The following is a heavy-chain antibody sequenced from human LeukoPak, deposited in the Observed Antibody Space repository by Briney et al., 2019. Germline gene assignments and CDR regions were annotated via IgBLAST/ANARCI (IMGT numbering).Heavy chain of an antibody. CDR2: ISSSSSTI. D-gene: IGHD3-3*01. J-gene: IGHJ4*02. CDR3: ARDLGYDFWSGYYLGVFDY. CDR1: GFTFSSYS. V-gene: IGHV3-48*01. Sequence: GGSLRLSCAASGFTFSSYSMNWVRQAPGKGLEWVSYISSSSSTIYYADSVKGRFTISRDNAKNSLYLQMNSLRAEDTAVYYCARDLGYDFWSGYYLGVFDYWGQGTLVTVSS.